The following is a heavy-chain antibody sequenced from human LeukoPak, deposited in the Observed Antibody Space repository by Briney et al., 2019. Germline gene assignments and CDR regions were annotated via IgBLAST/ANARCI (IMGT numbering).Heavy chain of an antibody. Sequence: GSLRLSCAASGFTFSSYWMSWVRQAPGKGLEWVANIKQDGSEKYYVDSVKGRFTISRDNAKNSLYLQMNSLRAEDTAVYYCARELVSGSYFYYYYYMDVWGKGTTVTVSS. CDR3: ARELVSGSYFYYYYYMDV. V-gene: IGHV3-7*01. J-gene: IGHJ6*03. CDR1: GFTFSSYW. CDR2: IKQDGSEK. D-gene: IGHD3-10*01.